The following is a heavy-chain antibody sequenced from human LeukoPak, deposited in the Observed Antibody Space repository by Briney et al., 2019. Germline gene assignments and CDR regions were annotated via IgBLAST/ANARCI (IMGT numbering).Heavy chain of an antibody. Sequence: GGSLRLSCAASGFTFSSYSMNWVRQAPGKGLEWVSGFDGSGGSTHYADSVKGRFTISRDNSKNTLHLQMSDLRAEDTAVYYCAKASFGESNCYGLDVWGQGTTVTVSS. V-gene: IGHV3-23*01. CDR3: AKASFGESNCYGLDV. CDR2: FDGSGGST. J-gene: IGHJ6*02. D-gene: IGHD3-10*01. CDR1: GFTFSSYS.